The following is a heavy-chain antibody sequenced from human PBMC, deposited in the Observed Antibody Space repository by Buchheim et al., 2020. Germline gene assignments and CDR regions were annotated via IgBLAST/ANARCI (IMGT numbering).Heavy chain of an antibody. CDR1: GFTFSSYG. V-gene: IGHV3-33*01. Sequence: QVQLVESGGGVVQPGRSLRLSCAASGFTFSSYGMHWVRQAPGKGLEWVAVIWYDGSNKYYADSVKGRFTISRDNSKNTLYLQMNSLRDEDTAVYYCASTKYYDILPSMDVWGKGTT. CDR3: ASTKYYDILPSMDV. CDR2: IWYDGSNK. D-gene: IGHD3-9*01. J-gene: IGHJ6*03.